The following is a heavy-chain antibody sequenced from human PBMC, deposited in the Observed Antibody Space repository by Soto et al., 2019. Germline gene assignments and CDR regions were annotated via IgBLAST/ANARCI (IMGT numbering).Heavy chain of an antibody. Sequence: EVQLLESGGGLVQPGGSLRLSCAASGFTFSSYAMSWVRQAPGKGLEWVSAISGSGGSTYYADSVKGRFTISRDNSKNTLYLQMNSLRAEDTAVYYCAKDKGGYCSGGSCYDWYFELWGRGTLVTVSS. CDR2: ISGSGGST. V-gene: IGHV3-23*01. J-gene: IGHJ2*01. D-gene: IGHD2-15*01. CDR1: GFTFSSYA. CDR3: AKDKGGYCSGGSCYDWYFEL.